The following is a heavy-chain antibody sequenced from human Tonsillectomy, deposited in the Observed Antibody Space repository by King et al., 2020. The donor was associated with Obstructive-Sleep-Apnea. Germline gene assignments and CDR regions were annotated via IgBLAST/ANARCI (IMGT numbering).Heavy chain of an antibody. CDR2: IIPIFGTA. CDR3: ARGGGGTQEAYYYYGMDV. Sequence: QLVQSGAEVKKPGSSVKVSCKASGGTFSSYAISWVRQAPGQGLEWMGGIIPIFGTANYAQKFQGRVTITADESTSTAYMELSSLRSEDTAVYYCARGGGGTQEAYYYYGMDVWGQGTTVTVSS. CDR1: GGTFSSYA. D-gene: IGHD4-23*01. J-gene: IGHJ6*02. V-gene: IGHV1-69*01.